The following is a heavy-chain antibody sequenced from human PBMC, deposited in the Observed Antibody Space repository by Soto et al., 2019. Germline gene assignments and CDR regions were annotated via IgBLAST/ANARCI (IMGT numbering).Heavy chain of an antibody. CDR2: ISSSSSYI. CDR3: ARDSTIFGVVIYGMDV. CDR1: GFTFSSYS. V-gene: IGHV3-21*01. J-gene: IGHJ6*02. Sequence: EVQLVESGGGLVKPGGSLRLSCAASGFTFSSYSMNWVRQAPGKGLGWVSSISSSSSYIYYADSVKGRFTISRDNAKNSLYLQMNSLRAEDTAVYYCARDSTIFGVVIYGMDVWGQGTTVTVSS. D-gene: IGHD3-3*01.